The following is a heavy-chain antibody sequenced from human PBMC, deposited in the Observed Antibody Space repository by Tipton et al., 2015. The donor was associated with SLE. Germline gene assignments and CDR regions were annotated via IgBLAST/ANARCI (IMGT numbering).Heavy chain of an antibody. D-gene: IGHD3-10*01. J-gene: IGHJ5*02. Sequence: LRLSCAVYGGSFSGYYWSWIRQPPGKGLEWIGEINHSGSTNYNPSLKSRVTISIDTSKNQFSLKLSSVTAADTAVYYCARLMRVRGVIPRGWFDPWGQGTLVTVSS. V-gene: IGHV4-34*01. CDR3: ARLMRVRGVIPRGWFDP. CDR1: GGSFSGYY. CDR2: INHSGST.